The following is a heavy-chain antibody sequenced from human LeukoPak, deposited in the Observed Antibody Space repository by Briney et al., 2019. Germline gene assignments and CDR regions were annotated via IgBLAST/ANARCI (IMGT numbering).Heavy chain of an antibody. V-gene: IGHV1-2*02. Sequence: ASVKVSCKASRYTLTGYYMHWVRHAPGQGLEWMGWMNPNSGGTKYAQKFQGRVTMTRDTYISTAYMELSRLRSDDTAMYYCARDKLGLGELSLYDQWGQGTLVTVFS. CDR2: MNPNSGGT. CDR3: ARDKLGLGELSLYDQ. CDR1: RYTLTGYY. D-gene: IGHD3-16*02. J-gene: IGHJ4*01.